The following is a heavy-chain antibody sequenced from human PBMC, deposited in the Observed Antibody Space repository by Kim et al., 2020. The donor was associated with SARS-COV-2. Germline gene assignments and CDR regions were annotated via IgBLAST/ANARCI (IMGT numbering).Heavy chain of an antibody. J-gene: IGHJ6*01. CDR3: SYDGQKPLVHPAYYGMD. Sequence: GGSLRLSCAASGFTFSSYAMSWVRQAPGKGLEWVSAISGSADSYYSTDSAKGRFTITRSNSKYKMTLQMQILSPKNKDTYYYSYDGQKPLVHPAYYGMD. CDR1: GFTFSSYA. D-gene: IGHD3-16*01. V-gene: IGHV3-23*01. CDR2: ISGSADSY.